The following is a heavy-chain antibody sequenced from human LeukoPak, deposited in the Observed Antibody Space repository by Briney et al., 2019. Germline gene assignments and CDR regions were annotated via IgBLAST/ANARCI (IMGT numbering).Heavy chain of an antibody. CDR2: IYYSGST. V-gene: IGHV4-59*01. D-gene: IGHD3-10*01. Sequence: SETLSLTCTVSGGXISSYYWSWIRQPPGKGLEWIGYIYYSGSTNYNPSLKSGGTISVDTSKNQFSLKLSSVTAADTAVYYCAREYGSGSPYYYYGMDVWGQGTSVTVSS. CDR1: GGXISSYY. J-gene: IGHJ6*02. CDR3: AREYGSGSPYYYYGMDV.